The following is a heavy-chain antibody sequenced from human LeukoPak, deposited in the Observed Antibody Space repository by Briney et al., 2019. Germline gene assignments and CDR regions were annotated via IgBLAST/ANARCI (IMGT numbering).Heavy chain of an antibody. CDR1: GYTFTSYG. CDR3: ARYRLRYCSGGSCYRPLDY. D-gene: IGHD2-15*01. CDR2: ISAYNGNT. Sequence: GASVKVSCKTSGYTFTSYGISWVRQAPGQGLEWMGWISAYNGNTNYAQKLQGRVTMTTDTSTSTAYMELRSLRSDDTAVYYCARYRLRYCSGGSCYRPLDYWGQGTLVTVSS. V-gene: IGHV1-18*01. J-gene: IGHJ4*02.